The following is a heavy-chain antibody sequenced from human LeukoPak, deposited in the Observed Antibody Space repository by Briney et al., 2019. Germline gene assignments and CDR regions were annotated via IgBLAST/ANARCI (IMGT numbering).Heavy chain of an antibody. CDR2: INPSGGTT. D-gene: IGHD5-12*01. CDR3: ARQRGYSGYEPDAFDI. V-gene: IGHV1-46*01. J-gene: IGHJ3*02. Sequence: GASVKVSCKASGYPLTIYYMHWVRQAPGQGLEWVGIINPSGGTTNYAQKFQDRVTMTRDTSTSTVYMELSSLRSKDTAVYYCARQRGYSGYEPDAFDIWGQGTMVTVSS. CDR1: GYPLTIYY.